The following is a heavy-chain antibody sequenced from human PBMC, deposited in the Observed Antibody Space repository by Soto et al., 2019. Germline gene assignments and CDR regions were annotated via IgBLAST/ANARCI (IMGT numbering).Heavy chain of an antibody. J-gene: IGHJ5*02. CDR3: SATSIAARRGWFDP. CDR2: IIPILGIA. Sequence: QVQLVQSGAEVKKPGSSVKVSCKASGGTFSSYTISWVRQAPGQGLEWMGRIIPILGIANYAQKFQGRVTITADKTTSPAYVAPGSLRAEGTAVYYCSATSIAARRGWFDPWGQGTLVTVSS. CDR1: GGTFSSYT. V-gene: IGHV1-69*02. D-gene: IGHD6-6*01.